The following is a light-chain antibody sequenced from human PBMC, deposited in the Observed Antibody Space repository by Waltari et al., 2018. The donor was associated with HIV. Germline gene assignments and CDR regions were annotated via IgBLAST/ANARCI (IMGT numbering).Light chain of an antibody. CDR1: QSVLYSSNNKNY. J-gene: IGKJ4*01. V-gene: IGKV4-1*01. CDR2: WAS. Sequence: DIVMTQSPDSLVVSLGERATINCKSSQSVLYSSNNKNYLAWYQQKPGQPPMLLIYWASTRESGVPDRFSGSGSGTDFTLTISSLQAEDVAVYYCQQYYSTPLTFGGGTKVEIK. CDR3: QQYYSTPLT.